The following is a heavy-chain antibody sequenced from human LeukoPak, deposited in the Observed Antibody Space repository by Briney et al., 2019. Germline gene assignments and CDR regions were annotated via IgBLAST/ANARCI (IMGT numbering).Heavy chain of an antibody. Sequence: SETLSLTCTVYGGSFSGYYWSWIRQPPGKGLEWIGEINHSGSIKRNPSLKSRVTISVDTSKNQFSLKLSSVTAADTAVYYCARGVVIAPQTFDYWGQGTLVTVSS. CDR2: INHSGSI. V-gene: IGHV4-34*01. CDR1: GGSFSGYY. CDR3: ARGVVIAPQTFDY. J-gene: IGHJ4*02. D-gene: IGHD2-21*01.